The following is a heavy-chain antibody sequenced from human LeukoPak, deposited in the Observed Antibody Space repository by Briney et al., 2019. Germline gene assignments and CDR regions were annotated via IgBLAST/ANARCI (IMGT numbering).Heavy chain of an antibody. V-gene: IGHV1-46*01. D-gene: IGHD1-26*01. J-gene: IGHJ4*02. CDR1: GYTFTSYY. CDR3: ARDGGPPVGATTPPLAY. CDR2: INPSGGST. Sequence: GESLKISCKGSGYTFTSYYMHWVRQAPGQGLEWMGIINPSGGSTSYAQKFQGRVTMTRDMSTSTVYMELSSLRSEDTAVYYCARDGGPPVGATTPPLAYWGQGNPGHRLL.